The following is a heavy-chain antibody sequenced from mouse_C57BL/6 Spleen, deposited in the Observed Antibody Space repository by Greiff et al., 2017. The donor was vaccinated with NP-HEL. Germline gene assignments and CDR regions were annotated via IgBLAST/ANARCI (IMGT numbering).Heavy chain of an antibody. CDR1: GFTFSSYA. J-gene: IGHJ4*01. CDR2: ISDGGSYT. CDR3: ARDRTYYSNYWAMDY. V-gene: IGHV5-4*01. D-gene: IGHD2-5*01. Sequence: EVKVVESGGGLVKPGGSLKLSCAASGFTFSSYAMSWVRQTPEKRLEWVATISDGGSYTYYPDNVKGRFTISRDNAKNNLYLQMSHLKSEDTAMYYCARDRTYYSNYWAMDYWGQGTSVTVSS.